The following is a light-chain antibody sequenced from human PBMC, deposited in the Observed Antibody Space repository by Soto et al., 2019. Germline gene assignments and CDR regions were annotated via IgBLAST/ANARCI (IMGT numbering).Light chain of an antibody. J-gene: IGLJ1*01. Sequence: QSALTQPASVYGSAGQSITISCTGTSSDVGRYDYVSWFRQHPGKAPQLMIYDVTNRPSGVSNRFSGSKSGNTASLIISGLQAEDEGDYYCSSFTRTNTYVFGTATKVTVL. V-gene: IGLV2-14*01. CDR3: SSFTRTNTYV. CDR2: DVT. CDR1: SSDVGRYDY.